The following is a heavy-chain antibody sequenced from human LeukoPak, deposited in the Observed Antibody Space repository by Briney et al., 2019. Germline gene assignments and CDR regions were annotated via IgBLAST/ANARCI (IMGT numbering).Heavy chain of an antibody. J-gene: IGHJ4*02. D-gene: IGHD3-10*01. CDR1: GDSFSSNSAA. CDR3: ARSRKLDGSGTYYFDY. V-gene: IGHV6-1*01. CDR2: TYYRSKWYN. Sequence: SQTLSLTCAISGDSFSSNSAAWNCIRQSPSRGLEWLGRTYYRSKWYNDYAVSVKSRITINPDTSKNQFALQLKSVTPEDTAVYYCARSRKLDGSGTYYFDYWGQGTLVTVSS.